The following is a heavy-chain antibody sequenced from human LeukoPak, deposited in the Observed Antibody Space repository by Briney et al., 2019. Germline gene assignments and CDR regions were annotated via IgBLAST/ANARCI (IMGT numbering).Heavy chain of an antibody. CDR2: ISTSNSTI. D-gene: IGHD3-22*01. CDR3: ASGIPSYYYDSSGYSDY. J-gene: IGHJ4*02. Sequence: GGSLRLSCAASGFTFSSYSMNWVRQAPGKGLEWVSYISTSNSTIYYADFVKGRFTISRDNAKNSVYLQMNSLRAEDTAVYYCASGIPSYYYDSSGYSDYWGQGTLVTVSS. CDR1: GFTFSSYS. V-gene: IGHV3-48*01.